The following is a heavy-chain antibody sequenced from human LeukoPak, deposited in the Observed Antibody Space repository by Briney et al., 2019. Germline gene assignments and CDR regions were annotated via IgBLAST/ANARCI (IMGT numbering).Heavy chain of an antibody. Sequence: GGSLRLSCAASGFTFSSYGMHWVRQAPGKGLEWVAVIWYDGSNKYYADSVKGRFTISRDNSKNTLYLQLNSLRPDDTAVYYCARDQLAYSGYDTLFDYWGQGTLVTVSS. D-gene: IGHD5-12*01. J-gene: IGHJ4*02. CDR2: IWYDGSNK. CDR1: GFTFSSYG. V-gene: IGHV3-33*01. CDR3: ARDQLAYSGYDTLFDY.